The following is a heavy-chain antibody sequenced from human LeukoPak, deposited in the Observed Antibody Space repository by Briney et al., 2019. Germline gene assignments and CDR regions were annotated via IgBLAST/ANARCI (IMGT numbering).Heavy chain of an antibody. J-gene: IGHJ6*03. CDR1: GFTFSSYS. CDR3: AKSGHCSSTSCRHIYYYYYYMDV. Sequence: GGSLRLSCAASGFTFSSYSMNWVRQAPGKGLEWVSGISGSGGSTYYADSVKGRFTISRDNSKNTLYLQMNSLRAEDTAVYYCAKSGHCSSTSCRHIYYYYYYMDVWGKGTTVTMSS. D-gene: IGHD2-2*01. CDR2: ISGSGGST. V-gene: IGHV3-23*01.